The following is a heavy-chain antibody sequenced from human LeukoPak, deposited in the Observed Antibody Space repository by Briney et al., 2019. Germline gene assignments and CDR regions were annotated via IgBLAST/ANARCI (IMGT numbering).Heavy chain of an antibody. CDR3: ARLGGSYYARSPNPLDY. Sequence: SETLSLTCTVSGGSISSYYWSWIRQPAGKGLEWIGRIYTSGSTNYNPSLKSRVTMSVDTSKNQFSLKLSSVTAADTAVYYCARLGGSYYARSPNPLDYWGQGTLVTVSS. J-gene: IGHJ4*02. CDR1: GGSISSYY. V-gene: IGHV4-4*07. CDR2: IYTSGST. D-gene: IGHD1-26*01.